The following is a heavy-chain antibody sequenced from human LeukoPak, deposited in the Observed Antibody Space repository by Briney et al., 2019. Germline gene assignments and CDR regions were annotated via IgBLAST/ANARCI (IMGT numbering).Heavy chain of an antibody. CDR3: TRREGFDI. D-gene: IGHD1-26*01. CDR1: GFTFSGSA. J-gene: IGHJ3*02. V-gene: IGHV3-73*01. Sequence: GGSLRLSCAASGFTFSGSAMHWVRPASGKGLEWVGRIRSNANSYTTAYAASVKGRFTISRDDSKNTAYLQMNSLKTEDTAVYYCTRREGFDIWGQGTMVTVSS. CDR2: IRSNANSYTT.